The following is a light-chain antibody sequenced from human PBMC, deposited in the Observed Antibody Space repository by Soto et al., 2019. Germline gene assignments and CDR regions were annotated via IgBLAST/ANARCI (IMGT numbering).Light chain of an antibody. J-gene: IGKJ4*01. V-gene: IGKV3-11*01. CDR1: QSLDNY. CDR3: QQRGHWPS. Sequence: EIVLTQSPATLSLSPGERATLSCRASQSLDNYLAWYQHKPGQAPRLLIYDASTRATDIPARFSGSGSGTDFTLIISSLEPDDFAVYYGQQRGHWPSFGGGTKVEIK. CDR2: DAS.